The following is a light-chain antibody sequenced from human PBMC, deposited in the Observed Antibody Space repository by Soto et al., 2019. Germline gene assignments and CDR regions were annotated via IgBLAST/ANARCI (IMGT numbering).Light chain of an antibody. V-gene: IGKV3-20*01. Sequence: EIVMTQSPATLSVSPGERATLSCRASQSVSSRDLAWYQQKPGQAPRLLIYATSSRAAGIPDRFSGSGSGTDFTLTISRLEPEDFAVYYCQQYDNSPGYTFGQGTKLEIK. CDR2: ATS. CDR3: QQYDNSPGYT. CDR1: QSVSSRD. J-gene: IGKJ2*01.